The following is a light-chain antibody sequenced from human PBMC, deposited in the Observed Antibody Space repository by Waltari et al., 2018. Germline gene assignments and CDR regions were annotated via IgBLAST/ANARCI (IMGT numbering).Light chain of an antibody. CDR1: ELGIRF. V-gene: IGLV3-1*01. CDR3: QAWDRGTWGV. J-gene: IGLJ2*01. Sequence: SYELTQPPSVSVSPGQTASITCSGHELGIRFVCWSPLKPGQSPLLIIYQNARRPSGIPGQFSGSNSGNTATLTISGTQAMDEADYYCQAWDRGTWGVFGGGTRLTVL. CDR2: QNA.